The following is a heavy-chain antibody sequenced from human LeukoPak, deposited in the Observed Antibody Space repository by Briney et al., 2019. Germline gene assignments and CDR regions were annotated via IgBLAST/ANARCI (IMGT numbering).Heavy chain of an antibody. J-gene: IGHJ3*02. V-gene: IGHV4-30-4*01. CDR3: ARLEIDYDILTGYIPDAFDI. D-gene: IGHD3-9*01. CDR2: IWYSGST. Sequence: SQTLSLTCTLSGGSLCSVDYFGRWIRKPPGKGLEWLGYIWYSGSTYYDPSLKSRVMISVDASKNQFSLKLSSVTAADTAVYYCARLEIDYDILTGYIPDAFDIWGQGTMVTVSS. CDR1: GGSLCSVDYF.